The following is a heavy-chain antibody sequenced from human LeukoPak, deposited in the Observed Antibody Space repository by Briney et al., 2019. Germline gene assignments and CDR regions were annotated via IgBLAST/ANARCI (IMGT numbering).Heavy chain of an antibody. D-gene: IGHD3-3*01. J-gene: IGHJ5*02. V-gene: IGHV3-30*04. CDR2: ISYDGSNK. Sequence: GGSLRLSCAASGFTFSSYAMHWVRQAPGKGLEWVAVISYDGSNKYYADSVKGRFTISRDNSKNTLYLQMNSLRSEDTAVYYCARDTLRFLGPNWFDPWGQGTLVTVSS. CDR1: GFTFSSYA. CDR3: ARDTLRFLGPNWFDP.